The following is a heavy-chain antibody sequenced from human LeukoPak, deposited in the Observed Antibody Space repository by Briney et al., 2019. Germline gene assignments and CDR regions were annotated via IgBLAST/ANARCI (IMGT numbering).Heavy chain of an antibody. J-gene: IGHJ4*02. CDR1: GGSISTYY. V-gene: IGHV4-59*01. Sequence: PSETLSLTCTVSGGSISTYYWNWIRQPPGKGLEWIGNIYYSGSTKYNPSLKSRITISVDTSKNQFSLRLTSVTAADTAIYSCARSEYYFDLWGQGTLVTVSS. CDR3: ARSEYYFDL. D-gene: IGHD3-10*01. CDR2: IYYSGST.